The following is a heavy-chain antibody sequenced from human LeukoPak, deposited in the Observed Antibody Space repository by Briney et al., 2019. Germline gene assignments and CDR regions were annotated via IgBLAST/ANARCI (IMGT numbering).Heavy chain of an antibody. J-gene: IGHJ6*03. Sequence: SETLSLTCTVSGGSISSGGYYWSWIRQPPGKGLEWIGYIYHSGSTYYNPSLKSRVTISVDRSKNQLSLKLSSVTAADTAVYYCAREGPPYYYYYMDVWGKGTTVTVSS. CDR2: IYHSGST. CDR3: AREGPPYYYYYMDV. V-gene: IGHV4-30-2*01. CDR1: GGSISSGGYY.